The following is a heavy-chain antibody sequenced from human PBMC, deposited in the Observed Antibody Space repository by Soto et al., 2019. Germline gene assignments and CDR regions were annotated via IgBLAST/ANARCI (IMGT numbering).Heavy chain of an antibody. J-gene: IGHJ2*01. CDR3: ARGGYCSGGSCAQYWYFDL. CDR2: IIPIFGTA. D-gene: IGHD2-15*01. Sequence: QVQLVQSGAEVKKPGSSVKVSCKASGGTFSSYAISWVRQAPGQGLEWMGGIIPIFGTANYAQKFQGRVTITAEESTSTAYMELSSLRSEDTAVYYCARGGYCSGGSCAQYWYFDLWGRGTLVTVSS. CDR1: GGTFSSYA. V-gene: IGHV1-69*01.